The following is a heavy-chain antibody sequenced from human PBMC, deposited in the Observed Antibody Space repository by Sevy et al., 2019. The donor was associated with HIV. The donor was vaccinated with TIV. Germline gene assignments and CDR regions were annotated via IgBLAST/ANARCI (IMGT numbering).Heavy chain of an antibody. V-gene: IGHV1-24*01. J-gene: IGHJ6*02. Sequence: ASVKVSCKVSGYTLSELPMHWVRQAPGKWLEWLGGFGPEDGETIYAQKFQGRVTMTENTSTDTDYMELSRLRSEDTAVYYCATLDFWSDHPFYGTDVWGQGTTVTVSS. CDR1: GYTLSELP. CDR3: ATLDFWSDHPFYGTDV. CDR2: FGPEDGET. D-gene: IGHD3-3*01.